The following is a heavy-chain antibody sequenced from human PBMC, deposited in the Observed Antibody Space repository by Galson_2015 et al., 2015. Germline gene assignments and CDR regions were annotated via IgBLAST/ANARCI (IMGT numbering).Heavy chain of an antibody. CDR2: IKSKIDGGTT. D-gene: IGHD3-10*01. CDR3: ITLRLLWPHH. CDR1: GFTFSNAW. V-gene: IGHV3-15*01. J-gene: IGHJ5*02. Sequence: SLRLSCAASGFTFSNAWMSWVRQAPGKGLEWVGRIKSKIDGGTTDYAAPVKGRFTISRDDSKNTLSLQMNSLKTEVTAVYYCITLRLLWPHHWGQGTLVTVSS.